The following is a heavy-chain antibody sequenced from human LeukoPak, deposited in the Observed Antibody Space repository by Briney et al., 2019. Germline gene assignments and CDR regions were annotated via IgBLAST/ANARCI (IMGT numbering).Heavy chain of an antibody. Sequence: ASVKVSCKASGYTSTSYYMHWVRQAPGQGLEWMGIINPSGGSTSYAQKFQGRVTMTRDTSTSTVYMELSSLRSEDTAVYYCAIDRVGATIDYWGQGTLVTVSS. V-gene: IGHV1-46*01. CDR3: AIDRVGATIDY. D-gene: IGHD1-26*01. CDR1: GYTSTSYY. CDR2: INPSGGST. J-gene: IGHJ4*02.